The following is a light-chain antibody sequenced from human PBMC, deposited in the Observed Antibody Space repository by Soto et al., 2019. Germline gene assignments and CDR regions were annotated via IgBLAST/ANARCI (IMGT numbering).Light chain of an antibody. Sequence: QSALTQPASVSGSPGQSITISCTGTSRDVGGYTYVSWYQQHPGKAPILMIYEVNKRPSGVSIRFSGSKSGNTASLTISGLQAEDEADYYCSSYTSSSTLVFGTGTKVTVL. J-gene: IGLJ1*01. CDR3: SSYTSSSTLV. CDR1: SRDVGGYTY. CDR2: EVN. V-gene: IGLV2-14*01.